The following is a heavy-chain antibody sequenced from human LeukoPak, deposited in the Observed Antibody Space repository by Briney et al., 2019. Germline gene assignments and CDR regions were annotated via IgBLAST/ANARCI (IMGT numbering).Heavy chain of an antibody. CDR1: GGSISSYY. D-gene: IGHD2-15*01. CDR3: ARVQGYCSGGSCYPRNYMDV. J-gene: IGHJ6*03. CDR2: IYYSGST. Sequence: SETLSLTCTVSGGSISSYYWSWIRQPPGKGLEWIGYIYYSGSTNYNPSLKSRVTISVDTSKNQFSLKLSSVTAADTAVYYCARVQGYCSGGSCYPRNYMDVWGKGTTVTISS. V-gene: IGHV4-59*01.